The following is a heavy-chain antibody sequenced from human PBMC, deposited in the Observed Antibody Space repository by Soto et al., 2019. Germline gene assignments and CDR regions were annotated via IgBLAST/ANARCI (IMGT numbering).Heavy chain of an antibody. D-gene: IGHD5-12*01. CDR2: ISAYNGNT. CDR1: GYTFTSYG. V-gene: IGHV1-18*04. CDR3: ERAASGHDLSYYYYGMDV. Sequence: QVQLVQSGAEVKKPGASVKVSCKASGYTFTSYGISWVRQAPGQGLEWIGWISAYNGNTNYAQKLQSRVTMTTDTSTSPAYRELRSVRSDDTAVYYCERAASGHDLSYYYYGMDVWGPWTTVSVCS. J-gene: IGHJ6*02.